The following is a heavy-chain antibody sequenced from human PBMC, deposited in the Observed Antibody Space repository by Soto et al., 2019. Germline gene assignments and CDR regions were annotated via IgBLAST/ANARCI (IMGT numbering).Heavy chain of an antibody. V-gene: IGHV1-18*01. Sequence: VASVKVSCKASGYTFTSYGISWVRQAPGQGLEWMGWISAYNGNTNYAQKLQGRVTMTTDTSTSTAYMELRSLRSDDTAVYYCARVSIEGYGDYEILRLDDWGQGTLVTVSS. D-gene: IGHD4-17*01. CDR3: ARVSIEGYGDYEILRLDD. CDR2: ISAYNGNT. J-gene: IGHJ4*02. CDR1: GYTFTSYG.